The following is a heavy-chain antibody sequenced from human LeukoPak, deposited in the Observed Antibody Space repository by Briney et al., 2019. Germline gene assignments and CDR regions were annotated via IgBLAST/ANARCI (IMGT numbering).Heavy chain of an antibody. CDR1: GYTFTSYY. D-gene: IGHD2-15*01. V-gene: IGHV1-8*03. Sequence: ASVKVSCKASGYTFTSYYMHWVRQATGQGLEWMGWINLNSGNTGYAQKFQGRVTITRDTSIRTAYMEVSSLRSEDTAVYYCARVDGSPDYWGQGTLLTVSS. J-gene: IGHJ4*02. CDR2: INLNSGNT. CDR3: ARVDGSPDY.